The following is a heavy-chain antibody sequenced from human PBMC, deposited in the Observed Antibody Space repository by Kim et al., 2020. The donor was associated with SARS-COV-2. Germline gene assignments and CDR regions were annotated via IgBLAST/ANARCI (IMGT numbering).Heavy chain of an antibody. D-gene: IGHD5-18*01. CDR2: INHSGST. V-gene: IGHV4-34*01. J-gene: IGHJ6*02. Sequence: SETLSLTCAVYGGSFSGYYWSWIRQPPGKGLEWIGEINHSGSTNYNPSLKSRVTISVDTSKNQFSLKLSSVTAADTAVYYCARGRLQLWFYYYGMDVWGQGTTVTVSS. CDR3: ARGRLQLWFYYYGMDV. CDR1: GGSFSGYY.